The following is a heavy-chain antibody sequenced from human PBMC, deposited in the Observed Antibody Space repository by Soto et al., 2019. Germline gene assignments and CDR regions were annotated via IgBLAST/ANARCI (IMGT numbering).Heavy chain of an antibody. J-gene: IGHJ4*02. D-gene: IGHD4-4*01. Sequence: EVQLVESGGGLVQPGGSLRLSCAASGLTFNKYWMSWVRQAPGKGLEWVANIRQDASEKYYVDSVKGRFTISRDNAKNSLYLQMNSLRAEDTAVYYCARSLGDVTTFDYWGQGTLVTVSS. V-gene: IGHV3-7*01. CDR2: IRQDASEK. CDR1: GLTFNKYW. CDR3: ARSLGDVTTFDY.